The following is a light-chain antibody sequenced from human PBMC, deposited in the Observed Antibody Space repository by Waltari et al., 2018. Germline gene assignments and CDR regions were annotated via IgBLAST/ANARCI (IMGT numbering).Light chain of an antibody. CDR3: CSYAGSYTWV. Sequence: QSALTQPRSVSGSPGQSVTISCPGTSSDVGCYNYVPWYQPHPGTAPNLMFYDVSKRPSGVPDRFSGSKSGNPASLTISGLQAEDEADYYCCSYAGSYTWVFGGGTKLTVL. V-gene: IGLV2-11*01. CDR1: SSDVGCYNY. J-gene: IGLJ3*02. CDR2: DVS.